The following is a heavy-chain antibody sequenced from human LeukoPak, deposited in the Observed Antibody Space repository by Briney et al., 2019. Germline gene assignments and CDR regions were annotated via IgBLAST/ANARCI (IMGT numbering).Heavy chain of an antibody. CDR1: GCIVSNNH. CDR3: AKDRSIGTYYTFDH. CDR2: ISASAAMT. Sequence: GGSLRLSCAASGCIVSNNHINWIRQAPGKGLEWVSSISASAAMTYYADSVKGRFTVSRDNSNNRLYLQMSGLTAADTAVYYCAKDRSIGTYYTFDHWGQGTLVTVSS. V-gene: IGHV3-23*01. D-gene: IGHD1-26*01. J-gene: IGHJ4*02.